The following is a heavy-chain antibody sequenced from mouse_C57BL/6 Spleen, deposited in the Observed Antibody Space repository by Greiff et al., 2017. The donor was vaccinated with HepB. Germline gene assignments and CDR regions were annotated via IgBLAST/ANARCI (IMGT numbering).Heavy chain of an antibody. CDR1: GYTFTDYN. Sequence: EVQLQQSGPELVKPGASVKIPCKASGYTFTDYNMDWVKQSHGKSLEWIGDINPNNGGTIYNQKFKGKATLTVDKSSSTAYMELRSLTSEDTAVYYCARDGHYGSSSAWFAYWGQGTLVTVSA. J-gene: IGHJ3*01. V-gene: IGHV1-18*01. D-gene: IGHD1-1*01. CDR3: ARDGHYGSSSAWFAY. CDR2: INPNNGGT.